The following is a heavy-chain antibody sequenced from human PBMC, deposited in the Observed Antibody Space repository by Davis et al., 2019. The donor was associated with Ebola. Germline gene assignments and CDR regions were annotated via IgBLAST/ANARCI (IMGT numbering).Heavy chain of an antibody. J-gene: IGHJ4*02. CDR3: ARSPTGYYFDY. Sequence: MPLETLSLTCAVYGGSFSGYYWSWIRQPPGKGLEWIGYIYYSGSTNCNPSLKSRVTISVDTSKNQFSLKLSSVTAADTAVYYCARSPTGYYFDYWGQGTLVTVSS. CDR2: IYYSGST. V-gene: IGHV4-59*01. CDR1: GGSFSGYY.